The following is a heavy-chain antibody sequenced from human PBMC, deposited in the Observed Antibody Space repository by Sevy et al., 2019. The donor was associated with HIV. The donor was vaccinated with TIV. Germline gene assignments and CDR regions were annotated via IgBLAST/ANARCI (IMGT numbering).Heavy chain of an antibody. CDR2: IRTKAGGGTT. J-gene: IGHJ4*02. V-gene: IGHV3-49*03. CDR3: APVCAGGTCYLFDY. Sequence: GGSLRLSCSTSGFTFGDYAMTWFRQAPGKGLEWVAFIRTKAGGGTTAYAASVKGRFTISRDDSNSIVYLQMDSLKIEDTAVFYCAPVCAGGTCYLFDYRGQGTLVTVSS. D-gene: IGHD2-15*01. CDR1: GFTFGDYA.